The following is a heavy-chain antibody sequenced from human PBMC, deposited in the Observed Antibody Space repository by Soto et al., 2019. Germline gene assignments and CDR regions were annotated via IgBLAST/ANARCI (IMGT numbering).Heavy chain of an antibody. Sequence: GGSLRLSCAASGFTFSSYAMSWVRQAPGKGLEWVSAISGSGGSTYYADSVKGRFTISRDNSKNTLYLQMNSLRAEDTAVYYCAKDRMARVGRHYFDYWGQGTLVTVSS. V-gene: IGHV3-23*01. J-gene: IGHJ4*02. CDR1: GFTFSSYA. CDR2: ISGSGGST. CDR3: AKDRMARVGRHYFDY.